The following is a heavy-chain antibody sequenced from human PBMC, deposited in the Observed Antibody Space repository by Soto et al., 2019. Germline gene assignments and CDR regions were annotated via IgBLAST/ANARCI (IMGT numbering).Heavy chain of an antibody. Sequence: PGGSLRLSCAASGFTFSIYWMHWFRQGPGKGLVWVSRINSDGSSTSYADSVKGRFTISRDNAKNTLYLQMNSLRAEDTAVYYCAREPVFGVAPEYYYMDVLCKGTTVTVSS. V-gene: IGHV3-74*01. D-gene: IGHD3-3*01. J-gene: IGHJ6*03. CDR1: GFTFSIYW. CDR3: AREPVFGVAPEYYYMDV. CDR2: INSDGSST.